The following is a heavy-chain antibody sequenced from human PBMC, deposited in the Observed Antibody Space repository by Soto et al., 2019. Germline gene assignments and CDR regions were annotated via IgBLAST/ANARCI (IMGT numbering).Heavy chain of an antibody. Sequence: SETLSLTCIVSGGSISGSYCSWIRQSPGKGLEWLGYVYYTGSTNYSPSLRSRVSISVDTSKNEFSLRLSSVTAADTAVYFCARSVAVPGAHIDYWGQGTQVTVSS. J-gene: IGHJ4*02. D-gene: IGHD6-19*01. CDR3: ARSVAVPGAHIDY. CDR1: GGSISGSY. V-gene: IGHV4-59*01. CDR2: VYYTGST.